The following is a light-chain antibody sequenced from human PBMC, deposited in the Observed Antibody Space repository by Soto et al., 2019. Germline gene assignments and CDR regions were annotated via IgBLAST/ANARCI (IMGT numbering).Light chain of an antibody. CDR1: QSINIW. CDR3: QHYYGFSRT. CDR2: DAS. V-gene: IGKV1-5*01. Sequence: DIQMKQSPATLSASLGDRVTITCRASQSINIWLAWFQQKPGKAPKLLIYDASSLESGVPSRFSGSGAGTEFTLTISSLQPDDFATYYCQHYYGFSRTFGQGTKVDIK. J-gene: IGKJ1*01.